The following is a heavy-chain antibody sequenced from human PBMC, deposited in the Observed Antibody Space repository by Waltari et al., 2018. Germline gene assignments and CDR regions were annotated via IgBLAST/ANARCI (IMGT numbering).Heavy chain of an antibody. V-gene: IGHV3-23*01. Sequence: EVQLLESGGGLVQPGGSLRLSCAASGFTFSSDAMSWVRQAPGKGLEWVSAISGSGGSTYYADSVKGRFTISRDNSKNTLYLQMNSLRAEDTAVYYCAKPNSGSYHYFDYWGQGTLVIVSS. J-gene: IGHJ4*02. CDR1: GFTFSSDA. CDR3: AKPNSGSYHYFDY. CDR2: ISGSGGST. D-gene: IGHD1-26*01.